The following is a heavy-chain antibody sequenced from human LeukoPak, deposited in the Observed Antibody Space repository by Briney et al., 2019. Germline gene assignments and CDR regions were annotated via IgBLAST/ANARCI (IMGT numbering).Heavy chain of an antibody. CDR1: GYTFSSYD. D-gene: IGHD6-13*01. CDR3: ARPGDSSRGVDN. CDR2: IYPGDSDT. J-gene: IGHJ4*02. V-gene: IGHV5-51*01. Sequence: GASVKVSCKASGYTFSSYDINWVRQATGQGLEWMGIIYPGDSDTRYSPSFQGQVTISADKSISTAYLQWSSLKASDTAMYYCARPGDSSRGVDNWGQGTLVTVSS.